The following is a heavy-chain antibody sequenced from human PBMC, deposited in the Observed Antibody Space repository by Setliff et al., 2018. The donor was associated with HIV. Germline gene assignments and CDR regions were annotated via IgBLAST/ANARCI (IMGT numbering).Heavy chain of an antibody. CDR3: TRGGTEYQLLNFDY. J-gene: IGHJ4*02. Sequence: GGSLRLSCAASGFTFDNYGMSWVRQVPGKGLEWVGRIKSKTDGGTADYAAPVKGRFTISRDDSKNTLYLQMNSLKTEDTAVYYCTRGGTEYQLLNFDYWGQGTLVTVSS. CDR1: GFTFDNYG. V-gene: IGHV3-15*01. D-gene: IGHD2-2*01. CDR2: IKSKTDGGTA.